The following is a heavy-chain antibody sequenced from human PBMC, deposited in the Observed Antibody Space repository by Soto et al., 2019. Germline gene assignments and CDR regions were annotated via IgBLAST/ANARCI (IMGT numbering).Heavy chain of an antibody. J-gene: IGHJ6*02. CDR3: ARSPSSGYSYVNYYYYYGMDV. CDR1: GGSISSYY. D-gene: IGHD5-18*01. Sequence: SETLSLTCTVSGGSISSYYWSWIRQPPGKGLEWIGYIYYSGSTNYNPSLKSRVTISVDTSKNQFSLKLSSVTAADTAVYYRARSPSSGYSYVNYYYYYGMDVWGQGTTVTVSS. CDR2: IYYSGST. V-gene: IGHV4-59*01.